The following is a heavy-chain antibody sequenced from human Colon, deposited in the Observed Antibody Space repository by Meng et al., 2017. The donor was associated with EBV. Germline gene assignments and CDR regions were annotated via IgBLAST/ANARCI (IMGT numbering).Heavy chain of an antibody. V-gene: IGHV4-39*01. CDR1: GGFLENSDYF. CDR3: ARHVYGDSYGF. D-gene: IGHD4-17*01. CDR2: VRYSGTA. Sequence: LQGQESGPGLVNPYETLSITCNVSGGFLENSDYFCGWIRQPPGKGLEWIGSVRYSGTAYYNPSLTSRVTISVDTSKNQFSLNLSSLTAADTAVYYCARHVYGDSYGFWGQGTLVTVSS. J-gene: IGHJ4*02.